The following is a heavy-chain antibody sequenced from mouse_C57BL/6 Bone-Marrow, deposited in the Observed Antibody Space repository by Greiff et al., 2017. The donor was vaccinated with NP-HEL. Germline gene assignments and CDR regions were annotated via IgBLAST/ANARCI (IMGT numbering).Heavy chain of an antibody. D-gene: IGHD3-2*02. CDR3: ALRRLDWYFDV. V-gene: IGHV8-12*01. J-gene: IGHJ1*03. Sequence: QVTLKESGPGILQSSQTLSLTCSFSGFSLSTSGMGVSWIRQPSGKGLEWLVHLYWDDDKRYNPFLKRPLTISKDTSRHQVFLKITSVDTADTATYYCALRRLDWYFDVWGTGTTVTVSS. CDR1: GFSLSTSGMG. CDR2: LYWDDDK.